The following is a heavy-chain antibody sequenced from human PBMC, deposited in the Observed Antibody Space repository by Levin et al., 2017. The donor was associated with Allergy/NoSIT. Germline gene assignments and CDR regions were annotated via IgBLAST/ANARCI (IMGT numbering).Heavy chain of an antibody. CDR3: AKGQQKVRSGNQWLVHDY. CDR1: AFTFSNYA. J-gene: IGHJ4*02. D-gene: IGHD6-19*01. CDR2: VSGTGGST. V-gene: IGHV3-23*01. Sequence: AGGSLRLSCAASAFTFSNYAMSWVRQAPGKGLEWVSTVSGTGGSTYYADSVKGRFTISRDNSKNTLYLQMNSLRAEDTALYYCAKGQQKVRSGNQWLVHDYWGQGTLVTVSS.